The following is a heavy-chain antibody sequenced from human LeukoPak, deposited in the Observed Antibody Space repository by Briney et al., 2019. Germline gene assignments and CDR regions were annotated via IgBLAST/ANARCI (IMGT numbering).Heavy chain of an antibody. V-gene: IGHV3-7*01. J-gene: IGHJ3*02. CDR1: GFIFKNFW. CDR2: IRQDGSDK. CDR3: ARATYYYGSGPLAFDI. Sequence: GGSLRLSCETSGFIFKNFWMSWVRQAPGKGLEWVANIRQDGSDKYYMDSVKGRFTISRDNAKNSLYLQMNSLRAEDTAVYYCARATYYYGSGPLAFDIWGQGTMVTVSS. D-gene: IGHD3-10*01.